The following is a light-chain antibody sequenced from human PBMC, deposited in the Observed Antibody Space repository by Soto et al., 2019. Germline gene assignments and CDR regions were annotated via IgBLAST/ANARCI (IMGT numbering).Light chain of an antibody. CDR1: QSVTSSY. Sequence: IVLTQSPGILSLSPGERATLSCRASQSVTSSYLAWYQQKPGQAPRLRIDGASTRATGISDRFSGSGSGTDFTLTISILEPEDFAVYYCQHYGTSPKTFGQGTNLEIK. J-gene: IGKJ2*01. CDR2: GAS. CDR3: QHYGTSPKT. V-gene: IGKV3-20*01.